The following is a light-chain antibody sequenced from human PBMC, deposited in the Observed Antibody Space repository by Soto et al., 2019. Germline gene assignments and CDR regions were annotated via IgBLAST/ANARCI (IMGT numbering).Light chain of an antibody. J-gene: IGLJ1*01. CDR1: SSDVGGYDY. CDR2: EVS. Sequence: QSVLTQPPSASGSPGQSVTISCTGTSSDVGGYDYVSWYQQHPGKAPKLMIYEVSKRPSGVPDRVSGSKSGNTASLTVSGLQAEDEADYYCTAYVGRKIRYAFGTATKLTVL. CDR3: TAYVGRKIRYA. V-gene: IGLV2-8*01.